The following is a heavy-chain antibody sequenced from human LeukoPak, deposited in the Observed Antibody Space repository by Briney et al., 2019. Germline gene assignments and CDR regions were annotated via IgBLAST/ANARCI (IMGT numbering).Heavy chain of an antibody. Sequence: GGSLRLSCAASGFTVSSNYMSWVRQAPGKGLEWVSYISSSGSAIYYADSVKGRFAISRDNAKNSLYLQMNSLRAEDTAVYYCARARFLEWLLFDYWGQGTLVTVSS. D-gene: IGHD3-3*01. CDR3: ARARFLEWLLFDY. V-gene: IGHV3-11*04. J-gene: IGHJ4*02. CDR2: ISSSGSAI. CDR1: GFTVSSNY.